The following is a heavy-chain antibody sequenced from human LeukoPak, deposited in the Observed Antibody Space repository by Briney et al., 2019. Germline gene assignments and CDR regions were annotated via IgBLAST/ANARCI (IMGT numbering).Heavy chain of an antibody. CDR1: GGSISSGGYF. J-gene: IGHJ4*02. V-gene: IGHV4-30-2*01. D-gene: IGHD4-17*01. CDR2: IYQSGST. CDR3: ARVNHYGDYFDY. Sequence: PSETLSLTCTVSGGSISSGGYFWSWIRQPPGKGLEYIGYIYQSGSTYYNPSLKSRVTISVDRSKNQFSLKLSSVTAADTAVYYCARVNHYGDYFDYWGPGTLVTVSS.